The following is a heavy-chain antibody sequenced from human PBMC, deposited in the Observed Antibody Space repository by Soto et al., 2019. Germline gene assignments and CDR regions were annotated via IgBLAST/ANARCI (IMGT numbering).Heavy chain of an antibody. J-gene: IGHJ4*02. Sequence: SETMSEARSVAGGCIIGRCFYRVWKSQPPGKGLEWIGSIYYSGSTYYNPSLKSRVTISVDTSKNQFSLKLSSVTAADTAVYYCARSSSGSYYQQYWGQGALVTVSS. CDR3: ARSSSGSYYQQY. CDR1: GGCIIGRCFY. CDR2: IYYSGST. D-gene: IGHD3-10*01. V-gene: IGHV4-39*07.